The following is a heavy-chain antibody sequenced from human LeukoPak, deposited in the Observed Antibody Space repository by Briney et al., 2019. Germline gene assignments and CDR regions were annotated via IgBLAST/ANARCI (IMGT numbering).Heavy chain of an antibody. J-gene: IGHJ5*02. CDR2: VSGSGGST. CDR1: GFTFSSYA. D-gene: IGHD3-10*01. CDR3: AKVLWFGELFWFDP. V-gene: IGHV3-23*01. Sequence: GGSLRLSCAASGFTFSSYAMSWVRQAPGKGLEWVSAVSGSGGSTYYADSVKGRFTISRDNSKNTLYLQMNSLRAEDTAVYYCAKVLWFGELFWFDPWGQGTLVTVSS.